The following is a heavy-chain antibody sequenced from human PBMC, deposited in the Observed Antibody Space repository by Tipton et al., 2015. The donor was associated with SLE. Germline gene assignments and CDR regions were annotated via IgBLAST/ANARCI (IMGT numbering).Heavy chain of an antibody. CDR3: ARGSSNFDS. J-gene: IGHJ4*02. V-gene: IGHV4-61*02. CDR1: GGSISGGSDY. CDR2: IHSAGTT. D-gene: IGHD2-2*01. Sequence: TLSLTCTVSGGSISGGSDYWSWIRQPAGRGLEWIGRIHSAGTTTYNPSPKSAVSISVDTSKNLFSLRLTAVTAADTAVYYCARGSSNFDSWGQGTLVPVSS.